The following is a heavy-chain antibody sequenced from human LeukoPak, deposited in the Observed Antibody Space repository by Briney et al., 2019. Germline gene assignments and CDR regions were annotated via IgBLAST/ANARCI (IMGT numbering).Heavy chain of an antibody. J-gene: IGHJ6*02. CDR3: ARDLRGNIRYFDWIPYYYYGMDV. CDR1: GGSISSGGYY. Sequence: PSETLSLTCTVSGGSISSGGYYWSWIRQHPGKGLEWIGYIYYGGSTYYNPSLKSRVTISVYTSKNQFSLKLSSVTAADTAVYYCARDLRGNIRYFDWIPYYYYGMDVWGQGTTVTVSS. D-gene: IGHD3-9*01. CDR2: IYYGGST. V-gene: IGHV4-31*03.